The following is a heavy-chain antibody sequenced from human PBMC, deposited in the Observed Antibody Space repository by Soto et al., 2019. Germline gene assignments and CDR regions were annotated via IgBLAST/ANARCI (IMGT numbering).Heavy chain of an antibody. J-gene: IGHJ3*02. D-gene: IGHD1-7*01. CDR2: ISWNSGSI. V-gene: IGHV3-9*01. CDR3: AKDWTVTTRDNDAFDI. CDR1: GFTFDDYA. Sequence: EVQLVESGGGLVQPGRSLRLSCAASGFTFDDYAMHWVRQAPGKGLEWVSGISWNSGSIGYADSVKGRFTISRDNAKNSLYLQMNSLRAEDTALYYCAKDWTVTTRDNDAFDIWGQGTMVTVSS.